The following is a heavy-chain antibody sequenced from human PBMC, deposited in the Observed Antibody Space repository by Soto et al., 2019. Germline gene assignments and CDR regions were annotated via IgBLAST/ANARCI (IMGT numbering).Heavy chain of an antibody. J-gene: IGHJ4*02. D-gene: IGHD4-17*01. CDR3: ARGLSVTLFDN. Sequence: QVQLQESGPGLVKPSQTLSLTCTVSGGSISTGGYYWTWIRQHPGKGLEWIGYIYYSGSTYYNPSLKSRVTISVDPSKNQFSLKPSSVSAADTAVYYCARGLSVTLFDNWGQGTLVTVSS. V-gene: IGHV4-31*03. CDR1: GGSISTGGYY. CDR2: IYYSGST.